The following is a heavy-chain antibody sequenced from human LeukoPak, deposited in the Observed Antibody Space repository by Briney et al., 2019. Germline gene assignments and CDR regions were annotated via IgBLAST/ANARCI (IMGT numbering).Heavy chain of an antibody. D-gene: IGHD3-22*01. V-gene: IGHV4-61*02. CDR2: IHNSGST. CDR3: ARADRSGYFGNVVAFDI. J-gene: IGHJ3*02. CDR1: GGSINSGSYS. Sequence: SQTLSLTCTVSGGSINSGSYSWTWIRQPAGKGLEWIGRIHNSGSTDYTPSLKSRVTTSIDTSKNQFFLKLTSVTAADTAVYYCARADRSGYFGNVVAFDIWGQGTMVTVSS.